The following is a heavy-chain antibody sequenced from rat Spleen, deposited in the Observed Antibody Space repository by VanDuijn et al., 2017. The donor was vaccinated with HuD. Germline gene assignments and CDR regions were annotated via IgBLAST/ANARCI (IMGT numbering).Heavy chain of an antibody. CDR1: GFTFSNSY. V-gene: IGHV5-25*01. D-gene: IGHD1-11*01. Sequence: EVQLVESGGGLVQPGRSMKLSCAASGFTFSNSYMAWVRQAPTKGLEWVASISTGGGNTYYRDSVKGRFTISRDNAKSTLSLQMDSLRSEDTATYYCARRHYGYTDYFDYWGQGVMVPVSS. CDR2: ISTGGGNT. CDR3: ARRHYGYTDYFDY. J-gene: IGHJ2*01.